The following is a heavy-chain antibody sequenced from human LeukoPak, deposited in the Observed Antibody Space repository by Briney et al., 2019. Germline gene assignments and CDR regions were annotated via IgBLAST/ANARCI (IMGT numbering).Heavy chain of an antibody. CDR2: ISYSGSA. J-gene: IGHJ4*02. CDR1: AGSITSSSYY. CDR3: ARISALAAVDTGY. Sequence: SETLSLTCTVSAGSITSSSYYWAWIRQPPGKGLEWIGSISYSGSAYYTPSLKTRVTISVDTSKNQFSLKLTSVTAADTAVYYCARISALAAVDTGYWGQGTLVTVSS. D-gene: IGHD6-13*01. V-gene: IGHV4-39*01.